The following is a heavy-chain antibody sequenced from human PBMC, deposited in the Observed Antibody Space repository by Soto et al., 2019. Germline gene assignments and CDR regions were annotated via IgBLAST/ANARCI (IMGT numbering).Heavy chain of an antibody. CDR3: AGGIATGQLDP. CDR2: INPDNGNT. J-gene: IGHJ5*02. D-gene: IGHD2-15*01. CDR1: GYTFTRYT. Sequence: ASVKVSCKASGYTFTRYTMNWVRQAPGQRLEWMGWINPDNGNTKSSQKFQDRVIITRDTSASTAYMDLSSLRSEDTAVYYCAGGIATGQLDPWGQGALVTVSS. V-gene: IGHV1-3*01.